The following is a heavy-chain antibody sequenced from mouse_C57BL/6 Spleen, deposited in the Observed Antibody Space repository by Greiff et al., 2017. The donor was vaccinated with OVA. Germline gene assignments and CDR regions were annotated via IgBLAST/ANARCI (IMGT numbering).Heavy chain of an antibody. CDR1: GYTFTSYW. V-gene: IGHV1-72*01. Sequence: QVQLQQSGAELVKPGASVKLSCKASGYTFTSYWMHWVKQRPGRGLEWIGRIDPNSGGTKYNEKFKSKATLTVDKPSSTAYMQLSSLTSEDSAVYYCARSSMITTLYYYAMDYWGQGTSVTVSS. J-gene: IGHJ4*01. CDR3: ARSSMITTLYYYAMDY. CDR2: IDPNSGGT. D-gene: IGHD2-4*01.